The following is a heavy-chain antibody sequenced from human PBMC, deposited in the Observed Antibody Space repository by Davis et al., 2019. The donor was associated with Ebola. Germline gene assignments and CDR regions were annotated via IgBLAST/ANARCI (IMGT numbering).Heavy chain of an antibody. CDR2: ISWNSGSI. CDR3: AKDIDRATPWYFDL. Sequence: PGGSLRLSCAASGFTFVDYAMHWVRHAPGKGLEWVSGISWNSGSIGYADSVKGRFTISRDNAKNSLYLQMNSLRAEDTALYYCAKDIDRATPWYFDLWGRGTLVTVSS. V-gene: IGHV3-9*01. J-gene: IGHJ2*01. CDR1: GFTFVDYA. D-gene: IGHD5-12*01.